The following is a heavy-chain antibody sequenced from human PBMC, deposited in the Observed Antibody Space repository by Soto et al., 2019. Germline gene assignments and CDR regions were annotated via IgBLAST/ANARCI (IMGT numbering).Heavy chain of an antibody. Sequence: QVQLVQSGGEVKKPGASVKVSCKTSGYTFTSYGISWVRQAPGQGLEWMGWTSTYSGNTEYAQKSQRRVTITTDPSTHPAYLELRSLRSDDTAVYYCARHLVGRDYVKCDYWGQGTLVTVSS. D-gene: IGHD4-17*01. J-gene: IGHJ4*02. CDR2: TSTYSGNT. V-gene: IGHV1-18*01. CDR1: GYTFTSYG. CDR3: ARHLVGRDYVKCDY.